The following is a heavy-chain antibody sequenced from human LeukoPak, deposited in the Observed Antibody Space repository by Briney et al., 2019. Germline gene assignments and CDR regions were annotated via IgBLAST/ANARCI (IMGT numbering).Heavy chain of an antibody. J-gene: IGHJ3*02. CDR3: ARGGRLGAFDI. CDR1: GYTFTNYG. CDR2: INAGNGNT. Sequence: ASVKVSCKASGYTFTNYGITWVRQAPGQGLEWMGWINAGNGNTKYSQKFQGRVTITRDTSASTAYMELSSLRSEDTAVYYCARGGRLGAFDIWGQGTMVTVSS. V-gene: IGHV1-3*01. D-gene: IGHD3-16*01.